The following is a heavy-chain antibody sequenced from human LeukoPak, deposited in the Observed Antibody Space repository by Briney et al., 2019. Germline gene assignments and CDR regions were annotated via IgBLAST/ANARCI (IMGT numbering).Heavy chain of an antibody. CDR3: AKLTYYDSSGSAFDI. CDR1: GFTFSSYA. D-gene: IGHD3-22*01. V-gene: IGHV3-23*01. CDR2: ISGSGGST. Sequence: GGSLRLSCAASGFTFSSYAISWVRQAPGKGLEWVSAISGSGGSTYYADSVKGRFTISRDNSKNTLYLQMNSLRAEDTAVYYCAKLTYYDSSGSAFDIWGQGTMVTVSS. J-gene: IGHJ3*02.